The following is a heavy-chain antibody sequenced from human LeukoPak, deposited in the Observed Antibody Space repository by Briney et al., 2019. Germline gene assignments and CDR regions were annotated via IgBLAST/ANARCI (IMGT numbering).Heavy chain of an antibody. CDR2: INHSGST. J-gene: IGHJ4*02. CDR1: GGSFSGYY. V-gene: IGHV4-34*01. CDR3: ARGILSQVATIGGFDY. D-gene: IGHD5-12*01. Sequence: SETLSLTCAVYGGSFSGYYWSWIRQPSGKGLEWIGEINHSGSTNYNPCLKSRVTISVDTSKNQFSLKLSSVTAADTAVYYCARGILSQVATIGGFDYWGQGTLVTVSS.